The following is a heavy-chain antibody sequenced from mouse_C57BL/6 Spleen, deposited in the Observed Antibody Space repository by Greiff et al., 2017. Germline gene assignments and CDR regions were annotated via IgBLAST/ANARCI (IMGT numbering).Heavy chain of an antibody. CDR1: GYAFSSSW. CDR2: IYPGDGDT. D-gene: IGHD2-5*01. CDR3: ARGNSNWFAY. V-gene: IGHV1-82*01. Sequence: VQLQQSGPELVKPGASVKISCKASGYAFSSSWMNWVKQRPGKGLEWIGRIYPGDGDTNYNGKFKGKATLTADKSSSPAYMQLSSLTSEDSAVYFCARGNSNWFAYWGQGTLVTVSA. J-gene: IGHJ3*01.